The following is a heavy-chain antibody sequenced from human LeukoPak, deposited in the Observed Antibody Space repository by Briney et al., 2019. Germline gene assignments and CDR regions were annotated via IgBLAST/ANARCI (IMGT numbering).Heavy chain of an antibody. CDR1: GYTFTGYY. CDR2: INPNSGGT. J-gene: IGHJ6*02. Sequence: GASVKVSCKASGYTFTGYYMHWMRQAPGQGLEWMGWINPNSGGTNYAQKFQGRVTMTRDTSISTAYMELSRLRSDDTAVYYCARGRYRYGPPYYYYYGMDVWGQGTTVTVSS. V-gene: IGHV1-2*02. D-gene: IGHD5-18*01. CDR3: ARGRYRYGPPYYYYYGMDV.